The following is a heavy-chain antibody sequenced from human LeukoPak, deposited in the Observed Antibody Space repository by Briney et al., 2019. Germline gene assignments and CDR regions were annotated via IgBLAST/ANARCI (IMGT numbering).Heavy chain of an antibody. CDR3: AKGYGSGTYYNPCDY. Sequence: GRSLRLSCAASGFTFDDYAMYWVRQAPGKGLEWVSGISWNSGPIGYADSVKGRFTISRGSANNPLYLQISSLGADDTALYYFAKGYGSGTYYNPCDYWGQGTLVTVSS. CDR2: ISWNSGPI. D-gene: IGHD3-10*01. CDR1: GFTFDDYA. J-gene: IGHJ4*02. V-gene: IGHV3-9*01.